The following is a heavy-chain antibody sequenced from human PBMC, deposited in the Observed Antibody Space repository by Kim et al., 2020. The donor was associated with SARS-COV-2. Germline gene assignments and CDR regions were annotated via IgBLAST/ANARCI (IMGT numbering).Heavy chain of an antibody. J-gene: IGHJ2*01. V-gene: IGHV3-21*01. Sequence: ADPVKGRFTISRDNAKNSLYLQMNSLRAEDTAVYYCARRIAVAENWYFDLWGRGTLVTVSS. D-gene: IGHD6-19*01. CDR3: ARRIAVAENWYFDL.